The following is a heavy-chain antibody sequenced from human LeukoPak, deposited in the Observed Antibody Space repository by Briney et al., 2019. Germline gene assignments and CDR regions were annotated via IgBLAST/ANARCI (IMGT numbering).Heavy chain of an antibody. D-gene: IGHD3-10*01. CDR2: LYSGESA. J-gene: IGHJ2*01. CDR3: ARVGDHYHWYLDV. Sequence: GGSLRLSCAASGFTVSTNCMNWVRQAPGRGLEWVSILYSGESAYYADSVKGRFTVSRDSSKNTLFLQMNALRAEDTAVYYCARVGDHYHWYLDVWGRGTLVTVSS. V-gene: IGHV3-53*01. CDR1: GFTVSTNC.